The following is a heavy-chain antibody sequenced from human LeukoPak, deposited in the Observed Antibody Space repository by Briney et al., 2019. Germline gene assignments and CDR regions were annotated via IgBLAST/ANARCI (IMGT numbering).Heavy chain of an antibody. Sequence: ASVKVSCKASGYTLTSYDINWVRQATGQGLEWMGWMNANSGNTGYAQKFQGRVTITRNTSISTAYMELSSLRSEDTAVYYCARGRREVRGLRGYSYGYSYYYYYMDVWGKGTTVTVSS. V-gene: IGHV1-8*01. CDR1: GYTLTSYD. CDR2: MNANSGNT. D-gene: IGHD5-18*01. J-gene: IGHJ6*03. CDR3: ARGRREVRGLRGYSYGYSYYYYYMDV.